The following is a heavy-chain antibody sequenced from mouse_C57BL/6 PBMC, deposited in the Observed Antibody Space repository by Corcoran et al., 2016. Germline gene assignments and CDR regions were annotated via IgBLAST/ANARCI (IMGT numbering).Heavy chain of an antibody. V-gene: IGHV1-81*01. CDR2: IYPRSGNT. CDR3: ARWITTYYFDY. J-gene: IGHJ2*01. CDR1: GYTFTSNG. D-gene: IGHD2-4*01. Sequence: QVQLQQSRAELARPGASVKLYCKASGYTFTSNGISGVKQRTGQGLEWIGEIYPRSGNTYYNAKFKGKATLTADKSSSTAYMELRSLTSEDSAVYFCARWITTYYFDYWGQGTTLTVSS.